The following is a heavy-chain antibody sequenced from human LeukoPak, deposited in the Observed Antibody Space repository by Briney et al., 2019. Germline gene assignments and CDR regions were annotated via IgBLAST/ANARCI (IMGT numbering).Heavy chain of an antibody. CDR2: IWYDGSNK. CDR3: ARGHGDSSSFDY. Sequence: GRSLRLSRAASGFTFSSYGMHWVRQAPGKGLEWVAVIWYDGSNKYYADSVKGRFTISRDNSKNTLYLQMNSLRAEDTAVYYCARGHGDSSSFDYWGQGTLVTVSS. CDR1: GFTFSSYG. J-gene: IGHJ4*02. D-gene: IGHD6-13*01. V-gene: IGHV3-33*01.